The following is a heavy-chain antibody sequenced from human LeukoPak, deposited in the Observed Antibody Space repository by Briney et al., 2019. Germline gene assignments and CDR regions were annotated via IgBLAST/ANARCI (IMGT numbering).Heavy chain of an antibody. CDR2: ISAYTGNT. V-gene: IGHV1-18*01. D-gene: IGHD3-22*01. CDR3: ARVGPDYYYDSSGRDGYNYNY. Sequence: ASVKVSCKASGYTFTSYGISWVRQAPGQGLEWMGWISAYTGNTNYAHMLQGRVTMTTDTSTSTAYMELRSLRSDDTAVYYCARVGPDYYYDSSGRDGYNYNYWGQGTLVTVSS. CDR1: GYTFTSYG. J-gene: IGHJ4*02.